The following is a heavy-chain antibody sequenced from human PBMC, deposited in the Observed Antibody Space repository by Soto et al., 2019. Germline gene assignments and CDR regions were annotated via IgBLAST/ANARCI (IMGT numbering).Heavy chain of an antibody. CDR3: ASIPAGGDSTWYTFDY. V-gene: IGHV3-53*01. D-gene: IGHD6-13*01. Sequence: GGSLRLSCAASGLTVSSNYMSWVRQAPGKGLEWVSVIYTGGNTFYADSVKGRFTISRDNSKNTVYLQMNSLRVDDTAVYYCASIPAGGDSTWYTFDYWGQGTLVTVSS. CDR1: GLTVSSNY. J-gene: IGHJ4*02. CDR2: IYTGGNT.